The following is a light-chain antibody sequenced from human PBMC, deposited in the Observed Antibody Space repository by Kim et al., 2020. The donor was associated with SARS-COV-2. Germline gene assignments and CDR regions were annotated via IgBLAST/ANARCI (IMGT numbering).Light chain of an antibody. CDR1: SSDVGSYHL. CDR2: EVS. J-gene: IGLJ3*02. CDR3: CSYAGSSTSV. V-gene: IGLV2-23*02. Sequence: QSITISCTGTSSDVGSYHLVSWYQQHPGQAPKLMIYEVSKRPSGVSNRFSGSKSGNTASLTISGLQAEDEADYYCCSYAGSSTSVFGGGTKLTVL.